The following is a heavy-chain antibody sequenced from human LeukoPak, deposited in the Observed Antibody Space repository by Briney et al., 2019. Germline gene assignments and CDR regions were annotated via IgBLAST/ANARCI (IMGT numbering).Heavy chain of an antibody. J-gene: IGHJ4*02. CDR1: GFTFTNYA. CDR3: AKGGYYDSSGYYVDY. CDR2: ISGSGGST. D-gene: IGHD3-22*01. Sequence: GGSLRLSCAASGFTFTNYAMTWVRQAPGKGLEWVSAISGSGGSTYYADSVKGRFTISRDNSKNTLYLQMNSLRAEDTAVYYCAKGGYYDSSGYYVDYWGQGTLVTVSS. V-gene: IGHV3-23*01.